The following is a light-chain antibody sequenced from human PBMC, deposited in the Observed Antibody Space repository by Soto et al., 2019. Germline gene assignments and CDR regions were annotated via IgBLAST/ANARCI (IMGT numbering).Light chain of an antibody. CDR1: QTISNW. V-gene: IGKV1-5*03. Sequence: DLQMTQSPSTLSASVGDRVTLTCRASQTISNWLAWYQQKPGKAPKVLIYKASTLESGVPSRFSGSGYGTEFTLTISSLQPDDFATYYCQQYKTYLYTFGQGTKLEIK. J-gene: IGKJ2*01. CDR3: QQYKTYLYT. CDR2: KAS.